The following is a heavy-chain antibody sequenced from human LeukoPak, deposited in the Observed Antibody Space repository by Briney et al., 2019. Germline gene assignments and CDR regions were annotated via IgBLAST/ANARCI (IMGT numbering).Heavy chain of an antibody. D-gene: IGHD3/OR15-3a*01. CDR2: ISYDGSNK. V-gene: IGHV3-30*04. J-gene: IGHJ4*02. Sequence: GGSLRLSCAASGFTFSSYAMHWVRQAPGKGLEWVAVISYDGSNKYYADSVKGRFTISRDNPKNTLYLQMNSLTAEDTAVYFCAKRRVVIRVILVGFHKEPYYFESWGQGALVTVSS. CDR3: AKRRVVIRVILVGFHKEPYYFES. CDR1: GFTFSSYA.